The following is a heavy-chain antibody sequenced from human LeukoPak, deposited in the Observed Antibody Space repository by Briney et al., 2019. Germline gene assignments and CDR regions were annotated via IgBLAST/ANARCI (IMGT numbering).Heavy chain of an antibody. V-gene: IGHV3-48*03. J-gene: IGHJ4*02. CDR2: ISSSGSTI. D-gene: IGHD3-22*01. CDR1: GFTFSSYE. CDR3: ARGAFYYDSSGDQNFDY. Sequence: PRGSLRLSCAASGFTFSSYEMNWVRQAPGKGLEWVSYISSSGSTIYYADSVKGRFTISRDNAKNSLYLQMNSLRAEDTAVYYCARGAFYYDSSGDQNFDYWGQGTLVTVSS.